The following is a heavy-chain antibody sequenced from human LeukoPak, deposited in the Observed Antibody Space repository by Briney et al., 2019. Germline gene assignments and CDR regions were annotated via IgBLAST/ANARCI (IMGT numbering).Heavy chain of an antibody. CDR1: GFTFSSYW. V-gene: IGHV3-74*01. CDR3: ARDPQRDSFDI. D-gene: IGHD1-1*01. J-gene: IGHJ3*02. Sequence: PGGSLRLSCAASGFTFSSYWMHWVRQTPGKGLVWVSHIRNDGSSTRYADSVKGRFTISRDSAKNTLYLQMNSLRVEDTAVYFCARDPQRDSFDIWGQGTMVTVSS. CDR2: IRNDGSST.